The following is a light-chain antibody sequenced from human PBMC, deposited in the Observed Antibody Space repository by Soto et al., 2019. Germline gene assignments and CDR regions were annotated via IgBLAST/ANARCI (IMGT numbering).Light chain of an antibody. J-gene: IGLJ3*02. Sequence: QSVLTQPPAVSGAPGQRVTISCTGSSSNIGAGYDVHWYQQLPGTAPKLLIYGNSNRPSGVPDRFSGSKSGTSASLAITGLQAEDEADYYCQSYDSSPSGSVFGGGTKRTVL. CDR1: SSNIGAGYD. CDR2: GNS. CDR3: QSYDSSPSGSV. V-gene: IGLV1-40*01.